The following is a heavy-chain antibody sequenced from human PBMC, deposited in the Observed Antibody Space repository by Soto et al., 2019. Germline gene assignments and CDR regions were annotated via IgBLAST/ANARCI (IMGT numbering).Heavy chain of an antibody. Sequence: WWGWIRQPPGRGLEWIGYIYYSGSTYYNPSLKSRVTMSVDTSKNQFSLKLSSVTAVDTAVYYCARIVCSGGSCAPRDAFDIWGQGTMVTVSS. V-gene: IGHV4-28*01. D-gene: IGHD2-15*01. J-gene: IGHJ3*02. CDR1: W. CDR2: IYYSGST. CDR3: ARIVCSGGSCAPRDAFDI.